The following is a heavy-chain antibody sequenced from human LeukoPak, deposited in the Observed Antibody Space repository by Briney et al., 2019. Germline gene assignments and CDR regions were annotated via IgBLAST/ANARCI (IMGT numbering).Heavy chain of an antibody. CDR1: GYTLTELS. J-gene: IGHJ4*02. D-gene: IGHD5-24*01. CDR3: ATCLRGWLQPKFDY. V-gene: IGHV1-24*01. Sequence: ASVKVSCKVSGYTLTELSMHWVRQAPGKGLEWMGGFDPEDGETIYAQKFQGRVTMTEDTSTDTAYMELSSLRSEDKAVYYCATCLRGWLQPKFDYWGQGTLVTVSS. CDR2: FDPEDGET.